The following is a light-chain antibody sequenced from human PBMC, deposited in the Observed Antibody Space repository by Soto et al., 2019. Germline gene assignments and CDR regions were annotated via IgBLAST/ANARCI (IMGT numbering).Light chain of an antibody. CDR3: QQYGSSST. Sequence: EIVLAQSPAPPSLSPGERATPSCRASQSVSSSYLAWYQQKPGQAPRLLIYGASSRPTGIPDRFSGSGSGTDFTLTISRLEPEDFAVYYCQQYGSSSTFGQGTRLEIK. CDR1: QSVSSSY. J-gene: IGKJ5*01. CDR2: GAS. V-gene: IGKV3-20*01.